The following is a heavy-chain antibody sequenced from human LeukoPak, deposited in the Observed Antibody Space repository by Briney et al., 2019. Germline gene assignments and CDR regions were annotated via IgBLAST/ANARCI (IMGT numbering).Heavy chain of an antibody. CDR1: GGSFSGYY. V-gene: IGHV4-34*01. D-gene: IGHD5-18*01. CDR3: ARSRQIQLWHYMPFNY. J-gene: IGHJ4*02. CDR2: INHSGST. Sequence: PSETLSLTCAVYGGSFSGYYWSCIRQPPGRGLEWIGEINHSGSTNYNPSLKSRVTISVDTSKYQFSLKLSSVTAADTAVYYCARSRQIQLWHYMPFNYWGQGTLVTVSS.